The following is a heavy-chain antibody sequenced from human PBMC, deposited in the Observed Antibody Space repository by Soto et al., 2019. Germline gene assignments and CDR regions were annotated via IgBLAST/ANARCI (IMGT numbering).Heavy chain of an antibody. D-gene: IGHD1-7*01. J-gene: IGHJ6*02. CDR2: IIPIFGTA. V-gene: IGHV1-69*12. CDR3: ARDRDWNYFPIPYYYYYYGMDV. CDR1: GGTFSSYA. Sequence: QVQLVQSGAEVKKPGSSVKVSCKASGGTFSSYAISWVRQAPGQGLEWMGGIIPIFGTANYAQKFQGRVTITADESTSTAYMELSSLRSEDTAVYYCARDRDWNYFPIPYYYYYYGMDVWGQGTTVTVSS.